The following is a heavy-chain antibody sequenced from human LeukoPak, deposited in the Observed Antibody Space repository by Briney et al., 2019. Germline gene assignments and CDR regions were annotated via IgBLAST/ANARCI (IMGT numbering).Heavy chain of an antibody. V-gene: IGHV3-33*06. CDR2: IWYDGATK. D-gene: IGHD2-21*02. CDR1: GFTFSDYG. J-gene: IGHJ4*02. Sequence: GRSLRLSCAASGFTFSDYGMHWVRQAPGKGLEWVAVIWYDGATKYYADSVKGRFTISRDNSKNTLYLQMNSLRAEDTAVYYCAKGGDTVTAHFDYWGQGTLVTVSS. CDR3: AKGGDTVTAHFDY.